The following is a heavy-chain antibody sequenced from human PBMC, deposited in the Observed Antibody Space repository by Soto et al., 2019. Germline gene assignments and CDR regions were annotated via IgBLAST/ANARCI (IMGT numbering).Heavy chain of an antibody. D-gene: IGHD4-4*01. J-gene: IGHJ4*02. Sequence: EVQLLESGGGLVQRGGSLRLSCAASGFPFSSYVMSWVRQAPGKGLEWVSGISGGGSNTFYADSVKGRFTISRDNSKNTVFLEMNRLGAEDPAVYYCAKDSNKYSSSLRGRYFDYWGQGIGVTVSS. CDR1: GFPFSSYV. CDR2: ISGGGSNT. CDR3: AKDSNKYSSSLRGRYFDY. V-gene: IGHV3-23*01.